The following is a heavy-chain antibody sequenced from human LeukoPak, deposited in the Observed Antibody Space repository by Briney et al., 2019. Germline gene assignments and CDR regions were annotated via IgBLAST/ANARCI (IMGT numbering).Heavy chain of an antibody. Sequence: GRSLRLSCVGSGFTFSDYAIHWVRQAPGKGLEWVAVSAHDEVGKQFADSVKGRFTLSRDNSRDSVHLQMNRLRDEDTAVYYCAKDRGYGEHESFESWGLGSLVTVSS. CDR3: AKDRGYGEHESFES. J-gene: IGHJ4*02. V-gene: IGHV3-30*18. D-gene: IGHD4/OR15-4a*01. CDR2: SAHDEVGK. CDR1: GFTFSDYA.